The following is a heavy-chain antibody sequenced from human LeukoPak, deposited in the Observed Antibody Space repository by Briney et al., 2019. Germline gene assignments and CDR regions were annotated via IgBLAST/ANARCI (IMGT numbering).Heavy chain of an antibody. CDR1: GGSISGYY. CDR3: ARLAFYDFWSGYLDS. V-gene: IGHV4-59*01. Sequence: SETLSLTCTVSGGSISGYYWTWIRQPPGKGLEWIGYMYYSGSTNYNPSLKSRVTISIDTSKNQFSLKLTSVTAADTAVYYCARLAFYDFWSGYLDSWGQGTLVTVSS. D-gene: IGHD3-3*01. CDR2: MYYSGST. J-gene: IGHJ4*02.